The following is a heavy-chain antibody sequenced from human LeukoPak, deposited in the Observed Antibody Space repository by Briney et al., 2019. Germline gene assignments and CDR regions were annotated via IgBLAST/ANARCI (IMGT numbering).Heavy chain of an antibody. CDR1: GSRFTSYW. CDR2: IYPGDSDT. V-gene: IGHV5-51*01. D-gene: IGHD3-22*01. Sequence: GESLKISCKGSGSRFTSYWIGWVRRRPGKGLEWMGIIYPGDSDTRYSPSFQGQVTISADKSISTAYLQWSSLKASDTAMYYCARPTGLIVPEAFDIWGQGTMVTVSS. CDR3: ARPTGLIVPEAFDI. J-gene: IGHJ3*02.